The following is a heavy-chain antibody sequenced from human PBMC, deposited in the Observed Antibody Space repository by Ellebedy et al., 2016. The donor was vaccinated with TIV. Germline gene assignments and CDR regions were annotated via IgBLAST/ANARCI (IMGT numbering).Heavy chain of an antibody. CDR2: LWYDGSNK. J-gene: IGHJ4*02. V-gene: IGHV3-30*02. D-gene: IGHD2-15*01. Sequence: GESLKISXAAPGFTFSSYGMHWVRQAPGKGLEWVAVLWYDGSNKYYADSVKGRFTISRDNSKNTLYLQRNSLRAEDTAVYYCAKGLGYCSGGSCYEDYWGQGTLVTVSS. CDR1: GFTFSSYG. CDR3: AKGLGYCSGGSCYEDY.